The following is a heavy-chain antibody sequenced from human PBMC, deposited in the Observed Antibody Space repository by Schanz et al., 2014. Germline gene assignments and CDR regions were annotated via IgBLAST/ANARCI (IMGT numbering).Heavy chain of an antibody. CDR3: ASSGAGYSSSWDFDY. CDR1: GYTFTSNA. Sequence: QVHLVQSGSELKKPGASVKVSCKASGYTFTSNALNWVRQAPGQGLEWMGRIISILGIPNYAQKFQGRVTFTADKSTSTAYMELSSLKSEDTAVYYCASSGAGYSSSWDFDYWGQGTLVTVSS. J-gene: IGHJ4*02. D-gene: IGHD6-13*01. CDR2: IISILGIP. V-gene: IGHV1-69*09.